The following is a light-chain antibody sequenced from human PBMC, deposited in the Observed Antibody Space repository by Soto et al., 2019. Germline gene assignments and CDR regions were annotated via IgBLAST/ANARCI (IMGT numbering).Light chain of an antibody. CDR2: AAY. J-gene: IGKJ4*01. CDR1: QAISNW. V-gene: IGKV1-12*01. CDR3: QPANSFPLT. Sequence: DTQTTQSPSSVSASVGDRVIITCRTSQAISNWLAWYQHKPGKAPKLLIYAAYSLHSGVPSRFSGSGSGTEFTLTIISLQPEDFATYYCQPANSFPLTYGGRTKVEIK.